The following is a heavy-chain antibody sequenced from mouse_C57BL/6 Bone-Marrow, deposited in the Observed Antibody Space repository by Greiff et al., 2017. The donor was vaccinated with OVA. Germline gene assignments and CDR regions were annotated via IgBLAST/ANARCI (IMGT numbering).Heavy chain of an antibody. CDR1: GYTFTSYW. V-gene: IGHV1-7*01. CDR2: INPSSGYT. D-gene: IGHD1-1*01. J-gene: IGHJ2*01. Sequence: QVQLQQSGAELAKPGASVKLSCKASGYTFTSYWMHWVKQRPGQGLAWIGYINPSSGYTKYNQKFKDKATLTADKSSSTAYMQLSSRTYEDSAVEYCARLYYGSSYGGYWGQGTTLTVSS. CDR3: ARLYYGSSYGGY.